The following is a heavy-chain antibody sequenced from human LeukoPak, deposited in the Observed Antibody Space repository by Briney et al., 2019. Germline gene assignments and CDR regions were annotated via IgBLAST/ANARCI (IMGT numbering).Heavy chain of an antibody. V-gene: IGHV1-46*01. CDR1: GYSFTSND. D-gene: IGHD4-23*01. Sequence: GASVKISCKTFGYSFTSNDMHWVRQAPGQGLEWMGIIQSYGGGARDGLRFQGRVTLTRDMSTSTDYLEVRSLKSDDTAVYYCARDGGNYYSDFWGQGTLVTVSS. CDR2: IQSYGGGA. J-gene: IGHJ4*02. CDR3: ARDGGNYYSDF.